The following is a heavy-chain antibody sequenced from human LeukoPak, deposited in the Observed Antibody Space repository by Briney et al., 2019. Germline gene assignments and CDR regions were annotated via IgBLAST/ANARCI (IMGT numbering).Heavy chain of an antibody. CDR3: ARDRSGAHTFDI. V-gene: IGHV1-2*02. CDR2: INPNSGGT. CDR1: GYTFTGYY. Sequence: GASVKVSCKASGYTFTGYYMHWVRQAPGQGLEWMGWINPNSGGTNYAQKFQGRVTMTTDTSTSTAYMELRSLRSDDTAVYYCARDRSGAHTFDIWGQGTMVTVSS. J-gene: IGHJ3*02. D-gene: IGHD3-10*01.